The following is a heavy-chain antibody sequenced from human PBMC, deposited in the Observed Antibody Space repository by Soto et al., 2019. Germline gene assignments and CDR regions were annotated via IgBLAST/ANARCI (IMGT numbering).Heavy chain of an antibody. CDR3: ARENWNYWFDP. V-gene: IGHV4-31*03. J-gene: IGHJ5*02. CDR1: GGSISSGGYY. D-gene: IGHD1-7*01. Sequence: LSLTCTVSGGSISSGGYYWSWIRQHPGKGLEWIGYIYYSGSTYYNPSLKSRVTISVDMSKNQFSLKLSSVTAADTAVYYCARENWNYWFDPWGQGTLVTVSS. CDR2: IYYSGST.